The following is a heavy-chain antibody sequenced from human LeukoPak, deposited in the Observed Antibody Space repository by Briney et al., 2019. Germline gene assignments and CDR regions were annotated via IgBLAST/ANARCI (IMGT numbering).Heavy chain of an antibody. D-gene: IGHD4-23*01. V-gene: IGHV4-30-2*01. CDR1: GGSISSDGYS. CDR3: ARVSYGGNSDQPLDP. CDR2: IYHSGST. J-gene: IGHJ5*02. Sequence: SQTLSLTCAVSGGSISSDGYSWSWIRQPPGKGLEWIGYIYHSGSTYYNPSLKSRVTISVDRSKNQFSLKLSSVTAADTAVYYCARVSYGGNSDQPLDPWGQGTLVTVSS.